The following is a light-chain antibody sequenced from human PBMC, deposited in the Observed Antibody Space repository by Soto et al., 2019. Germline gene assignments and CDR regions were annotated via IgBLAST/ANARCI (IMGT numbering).Light chain of an antibody. CDR1: QSVSNNF. CDR2: GAS. CDR3: QQYATSPPRT. V-gene: IGKV3-20*01. J-gene: IGKJ1*01. Sequence: QSPGTLSLSPGESATLSCRASQSVSNNFLAWYQQKPGQAPRLLIYGASSRATGIPDRFSGSGSGTDFTLTISRLETEDFGVYYCQQYATSPPRTFGQGTKVDIK.